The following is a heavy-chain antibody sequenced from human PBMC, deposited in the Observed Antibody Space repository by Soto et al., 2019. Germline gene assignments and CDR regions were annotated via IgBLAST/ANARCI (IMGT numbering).Heavy chain of an antibody. CDR3: ARQGSY. CDR1: GGSISNSNW. Sequence: SETLSLTCAVSGGSISNSNWWSWVRQPPGKGLEWIGNIYHSGSTNYNPSLKSRVTISIDKSNNQFSLKLSSVTAADTAVYYCARQGSYWGQGTLVTVSS. J-gene: IGHJ4*02. CDR2: IYHSGST. V-gene: IGHV4-4*02.